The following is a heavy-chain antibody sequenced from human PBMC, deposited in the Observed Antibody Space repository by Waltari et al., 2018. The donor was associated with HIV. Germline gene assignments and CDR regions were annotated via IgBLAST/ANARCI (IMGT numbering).Heavy chain of an antibody. J-gene: IGHJ4*02. D-gene: IGHD2-21*01. CDR2: ISGSGGST. V-gene: IGHV3-23*01. Sequence: EVQLLESGGGLVQPGGSLSFSCAASGLTFSSSAMSWVRQAPGKGLEWVAFISGSGGSTYYADSVKGRFTISRDNSKNTLYLQMNSLRAEDTAVYYCAKDNRDPLGTLWYWGQGTLVTVSS. CDR3: AKDNRDPLGTLWY. CDR1: GLTFSSSA.